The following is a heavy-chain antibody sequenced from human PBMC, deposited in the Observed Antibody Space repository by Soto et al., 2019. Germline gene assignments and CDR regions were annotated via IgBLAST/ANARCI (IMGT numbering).Heavy chain of an antibody. Sequence: PSETLSLTCTVSGGSISSSSYYWGWIRQPPGKGLEWIGSIYYSGSTYYNPSLKSRVTISVDTSKNQFSLKLSSVTAADTAVYYCARGYYYYASSGYYGYGMDVWGQGTTVTVS. J-gene: IGHJ6*02. CDR3: ARGYYYYASSGYYGYGMDV. CDR1: GGSISSSSYY. V-gene: IGHV4-39*01. CDR2: IYYSGST. D-gene: IGHD3-22*01.